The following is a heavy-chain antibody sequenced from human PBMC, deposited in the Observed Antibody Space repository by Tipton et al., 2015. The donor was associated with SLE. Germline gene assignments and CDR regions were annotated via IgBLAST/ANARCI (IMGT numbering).Heavy chain of an antibody. CDR1: GGTFSSYA. J-gene: IGHJ6*02. CDR2: IIPIFGTA. CDR3: ASNPLGYCSSTSCHAGIYYYYGMDV. Sequence: QSGPEVKKPGSSVKVSCKASGGTFSSYAISWVRQAPGQGLEWMGRIIPIFGTANYAQKFQGRVTITADESTSTAYMELSSLRSEDTAVYYCASNPLGYCSSTSCHAGIYYYYGMDVWGQGTTVTVSS. D-gene: IGHD2-2*01. V-gene: IGHV1-69*15.